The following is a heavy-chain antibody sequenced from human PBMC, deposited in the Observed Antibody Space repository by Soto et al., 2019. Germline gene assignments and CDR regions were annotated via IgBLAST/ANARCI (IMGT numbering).Heavy chain of an antibody. Sequence: SLNVACKASGGTFSSYAISWVRQENGQGLEWMGGIIPIFGTANYAQKFQGRVTITADESTSTAYMELSSLRSEDTAVYYCARWQNYYDSSGTFDYWGQGTLVTVSS. D-gene: IGHD3-22*01. J-gene: IGHJ4*02. CDR3: ARWQNYYDSSGTFDY. CDR1: GGTFSSYA. CDR2: IIPIFGTA. V-gene: IGHV1-69*13.